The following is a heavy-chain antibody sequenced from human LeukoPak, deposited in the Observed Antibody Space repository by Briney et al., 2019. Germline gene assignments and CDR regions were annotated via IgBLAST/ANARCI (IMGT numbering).Heavy chain of an antibody. D-gene: IGHD1-26*01. J-gene: IGHJ4*02. CDR2: TYYRSKWYN. Sequence: SQTLSLTCVISGDSISSNSVTWNWIRQSPSRGLEWLGRTYYRSKWYNDYAVSVKSRITFNPDTSKNQFSLQLNSVTPEDTAVYYCARVGVAGYFDFWGQGTLVTVSS. CDR3: ARVGVAGYFDF. V-gene: IGHV6-1*01. CDR1: GDSISSNSVT.